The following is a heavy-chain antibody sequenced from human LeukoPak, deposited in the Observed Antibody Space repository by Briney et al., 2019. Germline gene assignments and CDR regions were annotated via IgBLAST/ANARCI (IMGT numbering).Heavy chain of an antibody. CDR2: IDASKTT. CDR3: ARDPCGEGARNAFDT. J-gene: IGHJ3*02. V-gene: IGHV4-4*07. D-gene: IGHD6-25*01. CDR1: GGSMTYYH. Sequence: SMTLSLTCSVSGGSMTYYHWIWLRQSAGKGLEWIGRIDASKTTYYNPSLKSRVTMSLDTSKNQFSLSLSSVTAADTAKYFCARDPCGEGARNAFDTWGQGTMVTVSS.